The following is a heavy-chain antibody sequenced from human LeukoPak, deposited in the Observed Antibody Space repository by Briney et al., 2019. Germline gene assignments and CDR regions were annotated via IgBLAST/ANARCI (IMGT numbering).Heavy chain of an antibody. Sequence: PGGSLRLSCAASGFTFSSYAMHWVRQAPGKGLEWVAVISYDGSNKYYADSVKGRFTISRDNSKSTLYLQMNSLRAEDTAVYYCARSRITMVRGATDYWGQGTLVTVSS. V-gene: IGHV3-30-3*01. D-gene: IGHD3-10*01. CDR1: GFTFSSYA. CDR3: ARSRITMVRGATDY. CDR2: ISYDGSNK. J-gene: IGHJ4*02.